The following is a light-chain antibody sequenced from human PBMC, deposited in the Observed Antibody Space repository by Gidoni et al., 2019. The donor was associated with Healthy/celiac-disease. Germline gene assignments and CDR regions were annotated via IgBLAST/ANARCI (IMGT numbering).Light chain of an antibody. V-gene: IGKV1-39*01. Sequence: DIQMTQSPPSLSASVRDRVTITCRAGQDISTYLNWYQQKPGKAPKLLIYAASSLQSGVPSRFSGSGSGTDFTLTISSLQPEDFATYYCQQSYSTPRTFGQGTKLEIK. CDR2: AAS. CDR3: QQSYSTPRT. J-gene: IGKJ2*01. CDR1: QDISTY.